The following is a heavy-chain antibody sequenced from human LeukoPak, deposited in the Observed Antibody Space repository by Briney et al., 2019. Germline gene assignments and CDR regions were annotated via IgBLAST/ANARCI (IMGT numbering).Heavy chain of an antibody. CDR2: ISRGSNNI. CDR1: GFTLSLYS. J-gene: IGHJ4*02. D-gene: IGHD4/OR15-4a*01. Sequence: QPGGSLRLSCAASGFTLSLYSMNWVRQASGKGLEWVSYISRGSNNIHYADSVKGRFTFSRDNGKNSLFLQMNRLRDDDTAVYYCARDGANCPGDFWGQGILVTVSS. V-gene: IGHV3-48*02. CDR3: ARDGANCPGDF.